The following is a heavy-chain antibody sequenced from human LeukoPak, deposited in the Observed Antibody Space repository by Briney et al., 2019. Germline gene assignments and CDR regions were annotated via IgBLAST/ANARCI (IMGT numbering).Heavy chain of an antibody. CDR3: ARSPGCSSTSCYSRDY. J-gene: IGHJ4*02. V-gene: IGHV3-21*01. Sequence: GGSLRLSCAASGFTFSSYSMNWVRQAPGKGLEWVSSISSSSSYIYYADSVKGRFTISGDNAKNSLYLQMNSLRAEDTAVYYCARSPGCSSTSCYSRDYWGQGTLVTVSS. CDR2: ISSSSSYI. CDR1: GFTFSSYS. D-gene: IGHD2-2*01.